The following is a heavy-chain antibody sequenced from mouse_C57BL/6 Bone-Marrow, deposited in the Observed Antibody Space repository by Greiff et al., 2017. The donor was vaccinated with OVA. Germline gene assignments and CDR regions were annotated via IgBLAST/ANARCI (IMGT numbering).Heavy chain of an antibody. D-gene: IGHD2-4*01. V-gene: IGHV5-12*01. CDR3: EIQNYDCTWVFDV. CDR2: ISNGGGST. Sequence: EVKLMESGGGLVQPGGSLKLSCAASGFTFSDYYMYWVRQTPEKRLEWVAYISNGGGSTYYPDTVKGRSTISRDNAKNTLYLQMSHLKSEDPTMYYCEIQNYDCTWVFDVWGTGTTVTVSS. J-gene: IGHJ1*03. CDR1: GFTFSDYY.